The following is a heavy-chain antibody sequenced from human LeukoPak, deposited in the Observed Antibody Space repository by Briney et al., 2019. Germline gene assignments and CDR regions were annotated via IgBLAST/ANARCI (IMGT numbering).Heavy chain of an antibody. CDR2: IGSDNKP. D-gene: IGHD3-10*02. Sequence: PGGSLRLSCEASGFTFSSYAMTWVRHAPGEGLEWVSSIGSDNKPHYSESVKGRFAISRDNSKNTLFLQLHNLRVEDTDLYYCARDLRYYVAMDVWGQGTTVTVSS. J-gene: IGHJ6*02. CDR1: GFTFSSYA. V-gene: IGHV3-23*05. CDR3: ARDLRYYVAMDV.